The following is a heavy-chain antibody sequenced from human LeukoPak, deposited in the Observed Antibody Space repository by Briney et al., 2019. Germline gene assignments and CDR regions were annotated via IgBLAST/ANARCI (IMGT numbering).Heavy chain of an antibody. V-gene: IGHV3-74*01. CDR3: ATGNYYDSRGYYTFGH. Sequence: PRGSLRLSCAASGFAFNKYWMHWVRHTPGKGLVWGSHINGDGSTTSNADSVKGGFTISRDNAKNTLYLQMSSLRAEDTAVYYCATGNYYDSRGYYTFGHWGQGTLVTVSS. CDR1: GFAFNKYW. CDR2: INGDGSTT. D-gene: IGHD3-22*01. J-gene: IGHJ4*02.